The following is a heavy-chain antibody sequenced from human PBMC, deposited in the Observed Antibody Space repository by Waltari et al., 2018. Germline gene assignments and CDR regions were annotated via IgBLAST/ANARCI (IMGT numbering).Heavy chain of an antibody. Sequence: QVQLQESGPGLVKASETLSLTCGVSGYFISSGYYWGWIRWPPGKGLEWIGSIIHSGSTYYNPSLKSRVTISVDTSKNQFTLNLNSVTAADTAVYYCVRVSNQWYFDLWGRGTLVSVSS. CDR1: GYFISSGYY. CDR3: VRVSNQWYFDL. CDR2: IIHSGST. J-gene: IGHJ2*01. D-gene: IGHD3-3*02. V-gene: IGHV4-38-2*01.